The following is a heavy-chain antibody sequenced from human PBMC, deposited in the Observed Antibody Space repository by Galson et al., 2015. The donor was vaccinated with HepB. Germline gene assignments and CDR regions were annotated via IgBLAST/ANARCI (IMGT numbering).Heavy chain of an antibody. Sequence: SLRLSCAASGFTVSSNYMNWVRQAPGKGLEWVSMIHRDGTTNYADSVKGRFIISSDNSKNTLYLQMNTLRAEDTAVYYCARDPGGSGRPEGWFDPWGQGTLVTVSS. J-gene: IGHJ5*02. CDR1: GFTVSSNY. CDR3: ARDPGGSGRPEGWFDP. CDR2: IHRDGTT. D-gene: IGHD3-10*01. V-gene: IGHV3-66*01.